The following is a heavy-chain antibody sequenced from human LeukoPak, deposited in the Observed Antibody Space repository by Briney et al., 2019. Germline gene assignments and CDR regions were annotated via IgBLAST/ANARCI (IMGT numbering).Heavy chain of an antibody. CDR2: IYSGGST. CDR1: GFTFSSYW. Sequence: GGSLRLSCAASGFTFSSYWMSWVRQAPGKGLEWVSVIYSGGSTYYADSVKGRFTISRDNSKNTLYLQMNSLRAEDTAVYYCARDLSGSYSGDYWGQGTLVTVSS. D-gene: IGHD1-26*01. J-gene: IGHJ4*02. CDR3: ARDLSGSYSGDY. V-gene: IGHV3-53*01.